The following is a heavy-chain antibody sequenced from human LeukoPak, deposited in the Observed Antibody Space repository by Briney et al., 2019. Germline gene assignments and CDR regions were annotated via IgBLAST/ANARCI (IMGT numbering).Heavy chain of an antibody. V-gene: IGHV3-7*01. CDR1: GFTFSSYW. D-gene: IGHD1-26*01. J-gene: IGHJ4*02. CDR3: ARDLEVGATRFDYFDY. CDR2: IKQDGSEK. Sequence: GGSLRLSCAASGFTFSSYWMSWVRQAPGKGLEWVANIKQDGSEKYYADSVKGRFTISRDNAKNSLYLQMNSLRAEDTAVYYCARDLEVGATRFDYFDYWGQGTLVTVSS.